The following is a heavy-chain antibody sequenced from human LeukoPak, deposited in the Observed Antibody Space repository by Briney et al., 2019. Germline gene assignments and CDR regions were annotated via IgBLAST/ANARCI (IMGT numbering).Heavy chain of an antibody. Sequence: SQTLSLTCTASGGSISSGGYYWSWIRQHPGKRLEWIGYIYYSGSTYYNPSLKSRVTISVDTSKNQFSLKLSSVTAADTAVYYCARGAVEMATIGILDYWGQGTLVTVSS. V-gene: IGHV4-31*03. J-gene: IGHJ4*02. D-gene: IGHD5-24*01. CDR3: ARGAVEMATIGILDY. CDR2: IYYSGST. CDR1: GGSISSGGYY.